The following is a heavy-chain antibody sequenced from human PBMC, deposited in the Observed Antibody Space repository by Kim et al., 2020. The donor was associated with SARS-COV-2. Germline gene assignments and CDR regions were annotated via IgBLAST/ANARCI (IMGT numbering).Heavy chain of an antibody. D-gene: IGHD3-10*01. CDR2: INPHGGST. CDR1: GYTFTNYY. CDR3: ARDVYSGALDY. J-gene: IGHJ4*02. V-gene: IGHV1-46*01. Sequence: ASVKVSCKASGYTFTNYYIHWVRQAPGQGLEWMGIINPHGGSTSYAQKFQDRVTMTRDTSTSTVYMELSTLRSEDTAVYYCARDVYSGALDYWGQGTLVT.